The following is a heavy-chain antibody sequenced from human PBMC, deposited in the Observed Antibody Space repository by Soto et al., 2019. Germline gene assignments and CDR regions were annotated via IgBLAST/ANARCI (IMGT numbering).Heavy chain of an antibody. D-gene: IGHD3-16*01. Sequence: PGGSLRLSCAASGFTLSGSAVHWVRQASGKGLEWVGRIKNKANSYATAYAASVKGRFTISRDDSKNTAYLQMDSLKTEDTAVYFRTRLEGQSFGFDYWGQGNLVTVSS. CDR1: GFTLSGSA. J-gene: IGHJ4*02. CDR2: IKNKANSYAT. CDR3: TRLEGQSFGFDY. V-gene: IGHV3-73*01.